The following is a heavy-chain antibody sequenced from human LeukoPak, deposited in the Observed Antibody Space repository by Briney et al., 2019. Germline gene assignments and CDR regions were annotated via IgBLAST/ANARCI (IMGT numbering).Heavy chain of an antibody. CDR2: ISGSGGST. V-gene: IGHV3-23*01. CDR3: AKGKYTDIVVVRSDYYMDV. J-gene: IGHJ6*03. Sequence: GGSLRLSCAASGFTFSSYAMSWVRQAPGKGLEWVSVISGSGGSTYYADSVKGRFTISRDNSKNTLYLQMNSLRAEDTAVYYCAKGKYTDIVVVRSDYYMDVWGKGTTVTVSS. D-gene: IGHD2-2*01. CDR1: GFTFSSYA.